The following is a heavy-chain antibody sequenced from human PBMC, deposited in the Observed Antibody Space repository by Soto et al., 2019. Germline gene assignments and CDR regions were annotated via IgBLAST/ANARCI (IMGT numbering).Heavy chain of an antibody. CDR2: INHSGST. CDR3: ARDKITGLFDY. Sequence: SETLSLTCTVSGGSILDSTYYWAWIRQPPGTGLEWIGEINHSGSTNYNPSLKSRVTISVDTSKNQFSLKLTSVTAADTAVYYCARDKITGLFDYWGQGTLVTVS. V-gene: IGHV4-39*07. J-gene: IGHJ4*02. D-gene: IGHD2-8*02. CDR1: GGSILDSTYY.